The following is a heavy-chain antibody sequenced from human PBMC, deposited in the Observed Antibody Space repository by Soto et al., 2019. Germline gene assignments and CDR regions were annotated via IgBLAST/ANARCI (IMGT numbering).Heavy chain of an antibody. CDR2: IYYSGST. CDR1: GGSISSSSYY. CDR3: ARQRSGVNWFDP. D-gene: IGHD6-25*01. Sequence: PSETLSLTCTVSGGSISSSSYYWGWIRQPPGKGLEWIGSIYYSGSTYYNPSLKSRVTISVDTSKNQFSLKLSSVTAADTAVYHCARQRSGVNWFDPWGQGTLVTVSS. V-gene: IGHV4-39*01. J-gene: IGHJ5*02.